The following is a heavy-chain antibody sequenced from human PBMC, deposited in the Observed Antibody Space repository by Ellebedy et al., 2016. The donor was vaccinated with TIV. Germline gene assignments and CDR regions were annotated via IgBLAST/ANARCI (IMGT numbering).Heavy chain of an antibody. CDR3: ARHSTVTTIGT. V-gene: IGHV4-38-2*02. J-gene: IGHJ5*02. Sequence: MPSETLSLTCNVSGYFISSGHYWGWIRQAPGKGLEWIGSIHHSGSTYYNSSLESRVTISVDTSKNQVSLELNAVTAADTAIFYCARHSTVTTIGTWGQGALVTVSS. D-gene: IGHD4-17*01. CDR2: IHHSGST. CDR1: GYFISSGHY.